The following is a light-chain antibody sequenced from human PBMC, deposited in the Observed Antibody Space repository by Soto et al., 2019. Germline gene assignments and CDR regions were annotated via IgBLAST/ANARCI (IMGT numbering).Light chain of an antibody. CDR2: AAS. Sequence: DIQVTQSPSSLSASVGDRVTITCRASQGIDNYLAWIQQRPGKAPRSLIYAASNLHGGVPSKFSASGSGTDFTLTISSLQHEDFATYYCQQYRTYPFTFGPGTKV. V-gene: IGKV1-16*02. CDR3: QQYRTYPFT. CDR1: QGIDNY. J-gene: IGKJ3*01.